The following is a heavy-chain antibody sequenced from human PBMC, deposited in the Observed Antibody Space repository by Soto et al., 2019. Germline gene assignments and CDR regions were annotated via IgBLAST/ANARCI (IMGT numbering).Heavy chain of an antibody. Sequence: QVQLQESGPGLVKPSETLSLTCTVSGDSMTKYYWSWIRQPAGKGLEWIGRIYTSGSTNYNPSLKRRVTMSIDTSNNHFSLNLKSVTAADTAMYYCARTVGAAYYFDFWGQGALVTVSS. CDR3: ARTVGAAYYFDF. CDR2: IYTSGST. D-gene: IGHD1-26*01. V-gene: IGHV4-4*07. J-gene: IGHJ4*02. CDR1: GDSMTKYY.